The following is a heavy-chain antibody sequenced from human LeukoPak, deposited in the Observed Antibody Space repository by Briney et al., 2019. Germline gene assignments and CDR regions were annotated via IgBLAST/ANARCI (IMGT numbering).Heavy chain of an antibody. CDR1: GGSISSYY. D-gene: IGHD1-7*01. CDR2: IYYSGST. Sequence: SETLSLTCAVSGGSISSYYWSWIRQPPGKGLEWIGYIYYSGSTKYNPSLKSRVTISVDASKTQFSLKLNSVTAADTAVYYCARGSRELYYFDYWGQGTLVTVSS. J-gene: IGHJ4*02. V-gene: IGHV4-59*01. CDR3: ARGSRELYYFDY.